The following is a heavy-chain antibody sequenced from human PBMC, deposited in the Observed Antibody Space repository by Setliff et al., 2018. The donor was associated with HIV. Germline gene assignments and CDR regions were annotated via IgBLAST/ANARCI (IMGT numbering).Heavy chain of an antibody. CDR3: ARWGGPPTRFAGSYFDY. Sequence: PGGSLRLSCVASGFTFSGFAMRWVRQAPGKGLEWVSAIGSEKYYVDSVKGRFTISRDNAKNSLYLQMNSLRAEDTAVYYCARWGGPPTRFAGSYFDYWGQGTLVTVSS. CDR1: GFTFSGFA. D-gene: IGHD3-10*01. CDR2: IGSEK. J-gene: IGHJ4*02. V-gene: IGHV3-7*01.